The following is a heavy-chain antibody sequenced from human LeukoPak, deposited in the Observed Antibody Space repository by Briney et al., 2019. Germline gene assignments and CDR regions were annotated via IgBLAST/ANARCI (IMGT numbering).Heavy chain of an antibody. J-gene: IGHJ4*02. CDR2: TYYSGST. Sequence: SETLSLTCTVSGGSISSYYWSWIRQPPGKGLEWIGYTYYSGSTNYNPSLKSRVTISVDTSKNQFSLKLSSVTAADTAVYYCARGGEGVGYFDYWGQGTLVTVSS. CDR3: ARGGEGVGYFDY. D-gene: IGHD2-8*01. CDR1: GGSISSYY. V-gene: IGHV4-59*01.